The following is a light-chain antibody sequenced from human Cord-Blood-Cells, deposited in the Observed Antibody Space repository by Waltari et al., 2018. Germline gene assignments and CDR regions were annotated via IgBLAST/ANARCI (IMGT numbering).Light chain of an antibody. Sequence: DIVLTKSQDYQSDTQKEKVIIPCRASQSIASNLHWYQQKPDQSTKLLIKYASQSFSGFPSRFSGSGSGTDFTLTINSLEAEDAATYYCHQSSSLPRTFGQGTKVEIK. J-gene: IGKJ1*01. CDR2: YAS. V-gene: IGKV6-21*01. CDR3: HQSSSLPRT. CDR1: QSIASN.